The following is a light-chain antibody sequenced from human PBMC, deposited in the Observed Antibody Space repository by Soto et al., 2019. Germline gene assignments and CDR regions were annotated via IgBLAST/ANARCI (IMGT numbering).Light chain of an antibody. CDR3: CSYAGSSTWV. CDR2: EVS. V-gene: IGLV2-23*02. J-gene: IGLJ3*02. Sequence: QSALTQPASVSGSPGQSITISCTGTSSDVGRYNLVSWYQQHPGKAPKLMIYEVSKRPSGVSNRFSGSKSGNTAALTISGLQAEAEADYYGCSYAGSSTWVFGGGTKLTVL. CDR1: SSDVGRYNL.